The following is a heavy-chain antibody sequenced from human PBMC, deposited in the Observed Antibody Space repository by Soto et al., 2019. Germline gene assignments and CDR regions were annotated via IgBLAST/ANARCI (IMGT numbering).Heavy chain of an antibody. CDR1: GYTFTNYW. Sequence: GESLKISCKGSGYTFTNYWIGWVRQMPGKGPEWMGIIYPGDSDTKYNPSFQGQVTISADKSITTTYLKWSSLKASYTAIYYCAASIFYYGMDVWGQGTTVTVSS. V-gene: IGHV5-51*01. CDR2: IYPGDSDT. J-gene: IGHJ6*02. CDR3: AASIFYYGMDV.